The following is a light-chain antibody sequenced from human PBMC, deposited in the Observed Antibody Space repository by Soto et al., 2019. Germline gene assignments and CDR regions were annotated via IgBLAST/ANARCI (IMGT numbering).Light chain of an antibody. V-gene: IGKV2-28*01. Sequence: EIVLTQSPISLPVTPGAPASIFCRSSQSLLHSVGYNYLDWYLQKPGQSPQILIYLGSNRASGVPDRFSGSGSGTDFTLRISRVEAEDVGVYYCMQALKTPTLGQGTKVDI. CDR3: MQALKTPT. CDR2: LGS. CDR1: QSLLHSVGYNY. J-gene: IGKJ1*01.